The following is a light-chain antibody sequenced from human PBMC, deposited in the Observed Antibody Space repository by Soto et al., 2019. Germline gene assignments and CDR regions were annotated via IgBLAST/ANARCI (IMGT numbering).Light chain of an antibody. V-gene: IGKV1-5*01. CDR1: QSISDW. CDR3: QEYNSNS. CDR2: HAS. Sequence: EIEVTQSTYTLPGSVGDRFTVTCRASQSISDWLAWYQQKPGTAPKVLINHASSLQSGVPSRFSGSGSGTEFTLTIISLQPDDFATYYCQEYNSNSFGQGTKVDIK. J-gene: IGKJ1*01.